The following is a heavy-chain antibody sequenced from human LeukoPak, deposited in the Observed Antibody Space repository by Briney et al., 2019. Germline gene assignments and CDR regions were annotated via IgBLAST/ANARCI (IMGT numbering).Heavy chain of an antibody. CDR1: GFTFSSYW. CDR2: IKQGGSEK. CDR3: ARGGSSGWPNWFDP. J-gene: IGHJ5*02. V-gene: IGHV3-7*01. Sequence: GGSLRLSCAASGFTFSSYWMSWVRQAPGKGLEWVANIKQGGSEKYYVDSVKGRFTISRDNAKNSLYLQMNSLRAEDTAVYYCARGGSSGWPNWFDPWGQGTLVTVSS. D-gene: IGHD6-19*01.